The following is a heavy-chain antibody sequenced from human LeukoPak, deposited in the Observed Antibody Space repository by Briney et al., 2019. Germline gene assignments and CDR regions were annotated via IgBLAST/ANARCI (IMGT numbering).Heavy chain of an antibody. CDR2: IYTSGST. Sequence: TLSLTCTVSGGSISSGSYYWSWIRQPAGKGLEWIGRIYTSGSTNYNPSLKSRVTISVDTSKNQFSPKLSSVTAADTAVYYCARGQESYYDILTGYPIAADYYYMDVWGKGTTVTVSS. CDR1: GGSISSGSYY. D-gene: IGHD3-9*01. V-gene: IGHV4-61*02. J-gene: IGHJ6*03. CDR3: ARGQESYYDILTGYPIAADYYYMDV.